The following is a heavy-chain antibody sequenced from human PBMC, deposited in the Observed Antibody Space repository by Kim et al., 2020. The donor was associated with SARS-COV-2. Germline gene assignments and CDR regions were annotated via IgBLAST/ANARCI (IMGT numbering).Heavy chain of an antibody. CDR2: INHSGST. V-gene: IGHV4-34*01. J-gene: IGHJ4*02. CDR3: ARGRVRAAAGAHFDY. Sequence: SETLSLTCAVYGGSFSGYYWSWIRQPPGKGLEWIGEINHSGSTNYNPSLKSRVTISVDTSKNQFSLKLSSVTAADTAVYYCARGRVRAAAGAHFDYWGQGTLVTVSS. CDR1: GGSFSGYY. D-gene: IGHD6-13*01.